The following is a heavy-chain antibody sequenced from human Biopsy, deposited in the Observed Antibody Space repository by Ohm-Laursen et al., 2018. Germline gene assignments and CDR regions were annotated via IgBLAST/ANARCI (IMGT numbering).Heavy chain of an antibody. CDR3: ARGSNEYGGLYFPH. CDR1: GDSITSYF. V-gene: IGHV4-59*08. J-gene: IGHJ1*01. Sequence: GTLSLTCIVSGDSITSYFWNWIRQPPGKGLEWIGHISHTGYTSYKSSLKSRVTISLDTSRKHFSLRLTSLAAADAAVYYCARGSNEYGGLYFPHWGQRTLVTVSS. D-gene: IGHD4-23*01. CDR2: ISHTGYT.